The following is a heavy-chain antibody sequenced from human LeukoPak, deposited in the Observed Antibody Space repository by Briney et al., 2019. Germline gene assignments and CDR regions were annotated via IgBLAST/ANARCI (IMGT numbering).Heavy chain of an antibody. CDR2: IISIFGTA. D-gene: IGHD3-22*01. CDR3: ARDADPLTYYYDSSGYYFDY. Sequence: VASVKVSCKASGGTFSSYAISWVRQAPGQGPEWMGEIISIFGTANYAQKFQGRVTITADKSTSTAYMELSSLRSEDTAVYYCARDADPLTYYYDSSGYYFDYWGQGTLVTVSS. J-gene: IGHJ4*02. V-gene: IGHV1-69*06. CDR1: GGTFSSYA.